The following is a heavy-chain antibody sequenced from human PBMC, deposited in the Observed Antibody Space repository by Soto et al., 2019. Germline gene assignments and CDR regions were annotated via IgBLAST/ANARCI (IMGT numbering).Heavy chain of an antibody. D-gene: IGHD2-15*01. Sequence: EVQLLESGGGLVQPGGSLRLSCTASGFTFSDHAMTWVRQAPGKGLEWVSGISGGGSGAYYADSVKGRFNVSRANSKNTLFLQMDSLRAEDTAVYYCAIDLWWYTHWGQGTLVTVSS. CDR1: GFTFSDHA. CDR2: ISGGGSGA. J-gene: IGHJ4*02. V-gene: IGHV3-23*01. CDR3: AIDLWWYTH.